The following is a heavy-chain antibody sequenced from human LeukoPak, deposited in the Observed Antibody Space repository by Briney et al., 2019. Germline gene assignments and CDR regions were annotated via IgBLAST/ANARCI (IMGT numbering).Heavy chain of an antibody. CDR2: IHFDGYSK. CDR1: GFTFSYYG. J-gene: IGHJ4*02. V-gene: IGHV3-30*02. D-gene: IGHD6-19*01. CDR3: AKDRRGDSGRPFDY. Sequence: GGSLRLSCAASGFTFSYYGMHWVRQAPGQGLEWVAYIHFDGYSKYYTDSVKGRFTISRDNSKNTLYLQMNSLRAEDTAVFYCAKDRRGDSGRPFDYWGQGTLVAGSS.